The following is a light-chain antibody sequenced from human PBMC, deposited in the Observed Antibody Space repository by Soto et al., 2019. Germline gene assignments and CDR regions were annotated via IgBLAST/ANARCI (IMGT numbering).Light chain of an antibody. CDR1: QSVSSAY. CDR3: QQYGSSSTWT. V-gene: IGKV3-20*01. Sequence: EIVLTQSPGTLSLSPGERATLSCRASQSVSSAYLAWYQHKPGQPPTLLIYAASSRVTGIPDRSSGSGSGTDFTPTISRLEPEDFAVYYCQQYGSSSTWTFGQGTKVEIK. CDR2: AAS. J-gene: IGKJ1*01.